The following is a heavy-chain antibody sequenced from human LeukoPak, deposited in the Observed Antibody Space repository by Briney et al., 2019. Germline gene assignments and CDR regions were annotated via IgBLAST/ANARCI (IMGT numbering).Heavy chain of an antibody. Sequence: SETLSLTRTVSGGSISSYYWSWIRQPAGKGLEWMGRIYTSGSTNYNPSLKRRATISVDKSKNQFSLKLSSVTAAATAVYYCARATMLGDYFDYWGQGSLVTVSS. CDR1: GGSISSYY. CDR2: IYTSGST. J-gene: IGHJ4*02. CDR3: ARATMLGDYFDY. V-gene: IGHV4-4*07. D-gene: IGHD3-10*02.